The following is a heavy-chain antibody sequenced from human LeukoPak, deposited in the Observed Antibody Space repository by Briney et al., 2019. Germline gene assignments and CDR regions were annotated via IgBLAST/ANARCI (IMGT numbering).Heavy chain of an antibody. J-gene: IGHJ4*02. CDR1: GYSISTYW. Sequence: GDSLKISCQCSGYSISTYWVGWVRQMPGKGLEWMGIIYPGDSDTRYSPSFQGQVTISADKSINTAYLQWSSLKASDTAMYYCARQPYSSGWYYPVDYWGQGTLVTVSS. CDR3: ARQPYSSGWYYPVDY. V-gene: IGHV5-51*01. CDR2: IYPGDSDT. D-gene: IGHD6-19*01.